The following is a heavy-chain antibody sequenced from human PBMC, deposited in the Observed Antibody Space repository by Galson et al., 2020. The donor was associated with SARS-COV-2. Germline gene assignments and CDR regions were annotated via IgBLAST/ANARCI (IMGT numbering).Heavy chain of an antibody. J-gene: IGHJ5*02. CDR2: FDPEDGET. V-gene: IGHV1-24*01. CDR3: ATGGTVVKGWVDP. D-gene: IGHD2-15*01. CDR1: GYTLTELS. Sequence: GASVKVSCKVSGYTLTELSMHWVRQAPGKGLEWMGGFDPEDGETIYAQKFQGRVTMTEDTSTDTAYMELSSLRSEDTAVYYCATGGTVVKGWVDPWGQVTLVTVAS.